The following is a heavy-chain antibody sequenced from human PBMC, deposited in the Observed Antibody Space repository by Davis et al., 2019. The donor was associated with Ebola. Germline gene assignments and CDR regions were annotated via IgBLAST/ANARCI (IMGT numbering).Heavy chain of an antibody. CDR1: GSSISSGYY. Sequence: PSETLSLTCTVSGSSISSGYYWGWTRQPPGTGLEWSGSIYHSGSTYYNPSLKSRVTISVDTSKNQFSVKLSSRTAADTAVYYCARVGEHIVASYYFDYWGQGTLVTVSS. CDR3: ARVGEHIVASYYFDY. D-gene: IGHD5-12*01. J-gene: IGHJ4*02. CDR2: IYHSGST. V-gene: IGHV4-38-2*02.